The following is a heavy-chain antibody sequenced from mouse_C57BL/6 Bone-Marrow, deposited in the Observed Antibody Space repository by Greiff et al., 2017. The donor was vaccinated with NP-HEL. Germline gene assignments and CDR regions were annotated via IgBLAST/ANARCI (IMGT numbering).Heavy chain of an antibody. D-gene: IGHD3-2*02. CDR1: GFSLSTFGMG. Sequence: QVTLKVSGPGILQPSQTLSLTCSFSGFSLSTFGMGVGWIRQPSGKGLEWLAHIWWDDDKYYNPALKSRPTISTDTSKNQVFLKFDKVVTADTATYYCARIISSVYGGLFAYWGQGTLVTVSA. V-gene: IGHV8-8*01. J-gene: IGHJ3*01. CDR2: IWWDDDK. CDR3: ARIISSVYGGLFAY.